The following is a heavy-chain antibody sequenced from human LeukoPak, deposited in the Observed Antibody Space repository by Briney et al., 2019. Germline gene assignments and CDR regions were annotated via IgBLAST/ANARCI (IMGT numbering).Heavy chain of an antibody. D-gene: IGHD1-26*01. CDR2: IYSSGSS. Sequence: SETLSLTCTVSGGSINTHCWSWIRQPAGERLEWIGRIYSSGSSNYSPSLKSRVTMSVDTSKNQFSLKLSSVTAADTAVYFCARDNAVGSTTAFYPDAFDVWGQGTVVTVSS. J-gene: IGHJ3*01. V-gene: IGHV4-4*07. CDR3: ARDNAVGSTTAFYPDAFDV. CDR1: GGSINTHC.